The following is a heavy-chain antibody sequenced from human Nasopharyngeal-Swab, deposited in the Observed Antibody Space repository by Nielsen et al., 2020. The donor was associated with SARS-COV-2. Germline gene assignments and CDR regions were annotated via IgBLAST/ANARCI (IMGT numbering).Heavy chain of an antibody. Sequence: ASVKVSCKASGYTFTSYDINWVRQATGQGLEWMGWMNPNSGNTGYAQKFQGRATMTRNTSIRTAYMELSSLRSEDTAVYYCAGGRPPNREQPIFGVVIARRGGLDYWGQGTLVTVSS. CDR1: GYTFTSYD. D-gene: IGHD3-3*01. CDR3: AGGRPPNREQPIFGVVIARRGGLDY. CDR2: MNPNSGNT. V-gene: IGHV1-8*01. J-gene: IGHJ4*02.